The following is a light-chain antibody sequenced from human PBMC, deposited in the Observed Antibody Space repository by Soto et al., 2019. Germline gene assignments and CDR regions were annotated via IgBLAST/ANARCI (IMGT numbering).Light chain of an antibody. CDR2: AAS. CDR1: QSISSY. V-gene: IGKV1-39*01. CDR3: QQCYSTRT. J-gene: IGKJ1*01. Sequence: DIQMTQSPSSLSASVGDRVTITCRASQSISSYLNWYQQKPGKAPKLLIYAASSLQSGVPSRFSGSGAGTDFTLIISSLQAEDVATYYYQQCYSTRTFGQGTKGEIK.